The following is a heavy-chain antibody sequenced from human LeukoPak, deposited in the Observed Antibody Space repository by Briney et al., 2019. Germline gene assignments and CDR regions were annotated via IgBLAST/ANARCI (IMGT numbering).Heavy chain of an antibody. D-gene: IGHD3-22*01. J-gene: IGHJ1*01. CDR1: GFNFSSYA. CDR2: ISYDGSNK. CDR3: ARDFGSAYYDSSGYYGYFQH. V-gene: IGHV3-30-3*01. Sequence: GGSLRLSCAASGFNFSSYAMHWVRQAPGKGLEWVAVISYDGSNKYYADSVKGRFTISRDNSENTLYLRMNSLRAEDTAVYYCARDFGSAYYDSSGYYGYFQHWGQGTLVTVSS.